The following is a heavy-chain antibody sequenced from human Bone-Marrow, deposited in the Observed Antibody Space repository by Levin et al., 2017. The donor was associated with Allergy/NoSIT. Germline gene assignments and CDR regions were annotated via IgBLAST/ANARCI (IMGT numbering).Heavy chain of an antibody. CDR3: ARAGFSNEWYFDH. CDR1: GFSVTTYW. CDR2: LSGNGDS. J-gene: IGHJ4*02. D-gene: IGHD2-2*01. V-gene: IGHV3-74*01. Sequence: SGGSLRLSCAASGFSVTTYWMHWVRQVPGKGLVWVSRLSGNGDSIYADSVKGRFTISRDSAKNTLFLQMDSLTADDTGFYYCARAGFSNEWYFDHWGRGTVVTVSS.